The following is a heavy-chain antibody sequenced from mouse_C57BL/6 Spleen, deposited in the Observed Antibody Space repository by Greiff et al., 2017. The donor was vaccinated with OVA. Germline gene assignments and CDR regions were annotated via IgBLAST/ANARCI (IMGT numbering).Heavy chain of an antibody. V-gene: IGHV1-69*01. CDR3: ARPLLWLRDFDV. D-gene: IGHD2-2*01. Sequence: VQLKQPGAELVMPGASVKLSCKASGYTFTSYWMHWVKQRPGQGLEWIGEIDPSDSYTNYNQKFKGKSTLTVDKSSSTAYMQLSSLTSEDSAVYYCARPLLWLRDFDVWGTGTTVTVSS. CDR2: IDPSDSYT. J-gene: IGHJ1*03. CDR1: GYTFTSYW.